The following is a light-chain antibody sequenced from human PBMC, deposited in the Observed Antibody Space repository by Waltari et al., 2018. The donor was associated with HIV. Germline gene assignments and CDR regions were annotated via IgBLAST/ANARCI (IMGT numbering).Light chain of an antibody. CDR1: SSDVGAYNY. V-gene: IGLV2-14*01. CDR2: AVS. J-gene: IGLJ3*02. CDR3: SSFTNTDTRL. Sequence: QSALTQPASVSGSPGQSITISCTGTSSDVGAYNYVSWYQQHPGKAPKVMISAVSNRPSGGPSRFSGSKSGNTASLTISGLQAEDEADYDCSSFTNTDTRLFGGGTKLTVL.